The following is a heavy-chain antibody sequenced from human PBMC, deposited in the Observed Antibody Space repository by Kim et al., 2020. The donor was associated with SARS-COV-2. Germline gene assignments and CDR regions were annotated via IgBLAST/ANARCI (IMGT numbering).Heavy chain of an antibody. CDR3: ARDRGSAATYYYGMDV. CDR1: GFTFSSFA. CDR2: ISYDRSNI. D-gene: IGHD6-13*01. Sequence: GGSLRLSCAASGFTFSSFAMHWVRQAPGKGLDWVAIISYDRSNIYYADSVKGRFTISRDNSKNTLYLQMNSLRAEDTAVYYCARDRGSAATYYYGMDVWG. J-gene: IGHJ6*01. V-gene: IGHV3-30*04.